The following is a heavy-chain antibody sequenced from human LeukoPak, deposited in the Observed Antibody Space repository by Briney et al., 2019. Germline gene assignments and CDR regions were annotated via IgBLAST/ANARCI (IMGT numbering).Heavy chain of an antibody. CDR2: INWNGGST. Sequence: GGSLRLSCAASGFTFDDYGMSWVRQAPGKGLEWVSGINWNGGSTGYADSVKGRFTISRDNAKTSLYLQMNSLRAEDTALYYCARDQRLVRGVIISDAFDIWGQGTMVTVSS. D-gene: IGHD3-10*01. CDR1: GFTFDDYG. J-gene: IGHJ3*02. CDR3: ARDQRLVRGVIISDAFDI. V-gene: IGHV3-20*04.